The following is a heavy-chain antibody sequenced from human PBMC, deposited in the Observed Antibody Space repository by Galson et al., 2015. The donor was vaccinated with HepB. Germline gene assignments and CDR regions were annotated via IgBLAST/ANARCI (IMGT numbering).Heavy chain of an antibody. CDR3: AKVPVPARIVVVPAAIEGGPFDP. CDR2: ISYDGSNK. V-gene: IGHV3-30*18. J-gene: IGHJ5*02. Sequence: SLRLSCAASGFTFSSYGVHWVRQAPGKGLEWVAVISYDGSNKYYADSVKGRFTISRDNSKNTLYLQMNSLRAEDTAVYYCAKVPVPARIVVVPAAIEGGPFDPWGQGTLVTVSS. D-gene: IGHD2-2*02. CDR1: GFTFSSYG.